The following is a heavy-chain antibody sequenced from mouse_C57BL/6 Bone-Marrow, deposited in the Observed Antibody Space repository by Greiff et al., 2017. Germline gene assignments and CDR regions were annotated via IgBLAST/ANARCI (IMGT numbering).Heavy chain of an antibody. CDR2: ISDGGSYT. J-gene: IGHJ1*03. CDR3: ARDPITTEWYFDV. CDR1: GFTFSSYA. Sequence: VQLQQSGGGLVKPGGSLKLSCAASGFTFSSYAMSWVRQTPEKRLEWVATISDGGSYTYYPDNVKGRFTISRDNAKNNLYLQMSHLKSEDTAMYYCARDPITTEWYFDVWGTGTTVTVSS. D-gene: IGHD1-1*01. V-gene: IGHV5-4*01.